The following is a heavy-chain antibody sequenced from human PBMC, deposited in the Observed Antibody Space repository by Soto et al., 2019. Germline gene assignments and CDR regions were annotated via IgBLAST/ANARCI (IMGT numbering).Heavy chain of an antibody. CDR2: IYYSGST. Sequence: SETLSLTCTVSYASINNYHWTWIRQPPGKGLEWIGYIYYSGSTYYNPSLKSRVIISVDTSKNQFSLKLSSVTAADTAVYYCARGSTVAAILFDYWGQGTLVTSPQ. CDR1: YASINNYH. J-gene: IGHJ4*02. V-gene: IGHV4-59*06. D-gene: IGHD2-15*01. CDR3: ARGSTVAAILFDY.